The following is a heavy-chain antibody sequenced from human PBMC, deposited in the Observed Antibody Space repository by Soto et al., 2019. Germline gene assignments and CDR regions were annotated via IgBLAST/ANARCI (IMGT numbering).Heavy chain of an antibody. CDR2: IYYRGST. CDR1: GGSINNYY. J-gene: IGHJ4*02. CDR3: AIFMGNSVAPTYFDY. Sequence: QVQLQASGPGLVKPSETLSLTCTVSGGSINNYYWSWIRQPPGKGLEWIGYIYYRGSTTYNPSLKSRVTISVDTSKNQFSLKLSSVTTADTAVYYCAIFMGNSVAPTYFDYWGQGTLVTVSS. D-gene: IGHD5-12*01. V-gene: IGHV4-59*01.